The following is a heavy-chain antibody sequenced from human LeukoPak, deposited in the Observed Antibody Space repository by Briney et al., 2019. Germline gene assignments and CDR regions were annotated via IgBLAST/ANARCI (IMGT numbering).Heavy chain of an antibody. CDR1: GYSLPNYL. V-gene: IGHV5-51*01. J-gene: IGHJ6*02. Sequence: GESLKISRRGSGYSLPNYLIGWVRPVPGEGPGWMGIIYPGDSDTRYRPSFQGQVTISADKSISTAYLQWSSLKASDTAMYYCARQDYYYYGMDVWGQGTTVTVSS. CDR2: IYPGDSDT. CDR3: ARQDYYYYGMDV.